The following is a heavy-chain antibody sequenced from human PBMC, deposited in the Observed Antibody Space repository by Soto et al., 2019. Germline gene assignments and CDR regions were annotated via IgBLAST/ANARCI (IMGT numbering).Heavy chain of an antibody. Sequence: ATGQGLEWMGWMNPNSGNTGYAQKFQGRVTMTRNTSISTAYMELSSLRSEDTAVYYCARTVYYDFWSSYYYYYYYMDVWGKGTTDTVSS. V-gene: IGHV1-8*01. CDR2: MNPNSGNT. CDR3: ARTVYYDFWSSYYYYYYYMDV. J-gene: IGHJ6*03. D-gene: IGHD3-3*01.